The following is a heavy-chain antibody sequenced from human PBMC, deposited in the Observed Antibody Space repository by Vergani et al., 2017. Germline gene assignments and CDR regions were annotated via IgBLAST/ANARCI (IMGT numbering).Heavy chain of an antibody. CDR2: IIPIFGTA. CDR1: GGTFSSSA. CDR3: ASSYYYDSSGRVNWFDP. D-gene: IGHD3-22*01. V-gene: IGHV1-69*01. J-gene: IGHJ5*02. Sequence: QVQLVQSGAEVKKPGSSVKVSCKASGGTFSSSAISWVRQAPGQGLEWMGGIIPIFGTANYAQKFQGRVTITADESTSTAYMELSSLRSEDTAVYYCASSYYYDSSGRVNWFDPWGQGTLVTVSS.